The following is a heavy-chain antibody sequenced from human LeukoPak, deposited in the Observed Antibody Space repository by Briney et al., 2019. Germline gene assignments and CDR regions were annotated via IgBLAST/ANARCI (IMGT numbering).Heavy chain of an antibody. V-gene: IGHV3-15*01. Sequence: PGGSLRLSCAAPGFTFYNAWMSWVRQAPGKGLEWVGRIKSKIDGGTADYAAPVKGRFTMSRDDSKNMLYLQMNSLKTEDTAVYYCNTVYYYGSGSYSGYWGQGTLVTVSS. CDR1: GFTFYNAW. CDR3: NTVYYYGSGSYSGY. D-gene: IGHD3-10*01. J-gene: IGHJ4*02. CDR2: IKSKIDGGTA.